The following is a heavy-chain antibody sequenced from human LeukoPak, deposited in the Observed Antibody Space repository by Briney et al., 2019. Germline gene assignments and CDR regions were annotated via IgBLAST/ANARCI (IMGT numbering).Heavy chain of an antibody. D-gene: IGHD3-22*01. V-gene: IGHV3-23*01. CDR2: ISTSGGTT. J-gene: IGHJ4*02. CDR1: GFTFSNYA. CDR3: ANVDSSGYYHFDN. Sequence: PGGSLRLSCAASGFTFSNYAMSWVRQAPGKGLEWVSGISTSGGTTYHADSVKGRFTISRDNSKNTLYLQMNSLRAEDTAVYYCANVDSSGYYHFDNWGRGTPVTVPS.